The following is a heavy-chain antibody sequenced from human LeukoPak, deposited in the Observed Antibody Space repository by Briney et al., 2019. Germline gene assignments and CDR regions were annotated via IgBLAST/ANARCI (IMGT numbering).Heavy chain of an antibody. V-gene: IGHV3-21*01. CDR1: GFNFIDNS. Sequence: PGGSLRLSCAGSGFNFIDNSMHWVRQAPGKGLEWVSSISSSKTYIYYRDSVEGRFTISRDNAKKSLYLEINSLRADDTAVYYCARDPESSSFDLWGRGALVTVSS. CDR3: ARDPESSSFDL. CDR2: ISSSKTYI. D-gene: IGHD6-13*01. J-gene: IGHJ4*02.